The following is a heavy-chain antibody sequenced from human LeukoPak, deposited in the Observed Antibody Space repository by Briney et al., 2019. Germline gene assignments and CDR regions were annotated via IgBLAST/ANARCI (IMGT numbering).Heavy chain of an antibody. CDR1: GGTFISYA. D-gene: IGHD6-19*01. CDR2: IIPIFGTA. CDR3: ARGGVAVAGTPGAYYFDY. V-gene: IGHV1-69*13. J-gene: IGHJ4*02. Sequence: ASVKVSCKASGGTFISYAISWVRQAPGQGLGWMGGIIPIFGTANYAQKFQGRVTITADESTSTAYMELSSLRSEDTAVYYCARGGVAVAGTPGAYYFDYWGQGTLVTVSS.